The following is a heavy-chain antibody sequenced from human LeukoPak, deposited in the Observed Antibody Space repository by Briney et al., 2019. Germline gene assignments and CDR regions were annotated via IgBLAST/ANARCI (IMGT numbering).Heavy chain of an antibody. CDR2: FDPEDGET. V-gene: IGHV1-24*01. Sequence: ASVKVSCKVSGYRLSELSMHWVRQAPGKGLEWMGGFDPEDGETIYAQKFQGRVTMTEDTSTDTAYMELSSLRSEDTAVYYCATPQITIFGVVIVWSAFDIWGQGTMVTVSS. D-gene: IGHD3-3*01. CDR3: ATPQITIFGVVIVWSAFDI. CDR1: GYRLSELS. J-gene: IGHJ3*02.